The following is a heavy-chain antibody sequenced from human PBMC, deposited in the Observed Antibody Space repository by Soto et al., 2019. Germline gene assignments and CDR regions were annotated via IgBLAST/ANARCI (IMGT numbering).Heavy chain of an antibody. Sequence: QVQLVESGGGLVKPGGSLRLSCAAAGFRFSYFYMTRIRQAPGKGLEWVSHIGTSGSNTNYADSVKGRFTVSRDNGNNALYLELNNLRVDDTAVYFCARDRDTYGHGFFDYWGQGTLVTVSS. D-gene: IGHD2-21*01. CDR3: ARDRDTYGHGFFDY. CDR2: IGTSGSNT. CDR1: GFRFSYFY. V-gene: IGHV3-11*05. J-gene: IGHJ4*02.